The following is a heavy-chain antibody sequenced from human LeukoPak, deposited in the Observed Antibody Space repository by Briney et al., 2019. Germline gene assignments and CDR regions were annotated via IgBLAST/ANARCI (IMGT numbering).Heavy chain of an antibody. D-gene: IGHD3-22*01. Sequence: QPGGSLRLSCAASGFTFDDYAMHWVRQAPGKGLEWVSGISWSSGSIGYADSVKGRFTISRDNANNSLYLQMNSLRAEDTALYYCAKDRDFRRTYYYDSSGYNYWGQGTLVTVSS. V-gene: IGHV3-9*01. CDR3: AKDRDFRRTYYYDSSGYNY. CDR1: GFTFDDYA. CDR2: ISWSSGSI. J-gene: IGHJ4*02.